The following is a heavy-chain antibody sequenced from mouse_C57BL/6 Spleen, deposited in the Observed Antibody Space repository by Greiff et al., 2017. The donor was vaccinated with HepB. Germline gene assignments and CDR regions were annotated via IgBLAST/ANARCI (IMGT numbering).Heavy chain of an antibody. J-gene: IGHJ1*03. V-gene: IGHV1-58*01. CDR2: IYIGNGYT. D-gene: IGHD1-1*01. CDR1: GYTFTSYG. Sequence: EVQLQQSGAELVRPGSSVKMSCKTSGYTFTSYGINWVKQRPGQGLEWIGYIYIGNGYTEYNEKFKGKATLTSDKSSSTAYMQLSSLTSEDSAIYFCARLAYYYGSSDGYFDVWGTGTTVTVSS. CDR3: ARLAYYYGSSDGYFDV.